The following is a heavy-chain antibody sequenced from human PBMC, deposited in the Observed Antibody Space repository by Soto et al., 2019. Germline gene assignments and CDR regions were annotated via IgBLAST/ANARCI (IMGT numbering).Heavy chain of an antibody. J-gene: IGHJ4*02. CDR2: TYHYGGT. CDR1: GGSISTHNW. Sequence: QVQLQESGPGLVEPSGTLSLTCGVSGGSISTHNWWSWVRQSPGRGLEWIGETYHYGGTNYNPSLKSRVTMSVDKSKNQFSLELTSVTAADTAVYYCAREKGAGTYMGFDYWGQGTLVTVSS. CDR3: AREKGAGTYMGFDY. D-gene: IGHD3-10*01. V-gene: IGHV4-4*02.